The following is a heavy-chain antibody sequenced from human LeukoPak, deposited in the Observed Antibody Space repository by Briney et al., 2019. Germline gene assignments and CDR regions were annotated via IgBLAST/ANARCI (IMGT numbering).Heavy chain of an antibody. D-gene: IGHD2/OR15-2a*01. Sequence: SETLSLTCTVSGGSIRSTTYYWGWIRQPPGKGLEWIGDISDRGRTYNNPSLKSRVTISVDTSRNQFFLKMSSVTAADTAIYYCARGNSSSWPLDYWGQGTPVTVSS. V-gene: IGHV4-39*01. CDR2: ISDRGRT. J-gene: IGHJ4*02. CDR1: GGSIRSTTYY. CDR3: ARGNSSSWPLDY.